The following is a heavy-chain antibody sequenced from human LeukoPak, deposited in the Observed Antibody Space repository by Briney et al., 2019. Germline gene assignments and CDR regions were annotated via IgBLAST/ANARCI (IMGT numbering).Heavy chain of an antibody. J-gene: IGHJ5*02. CDR3: ARDITDSSGYYRYNWFDP. V-gene: IGHV4-59*01. CDR1: GGSISSYY. D-gene: IGHD3-22*01. Sequence: SETLSLTCTVSGGSISSYYWSWVRQPPGKGREWIGYIYYSGSTNYNPSLKSRVTISVATSKNQFSLKLSSVTAADTAVYYCARDITDSSGYYRYNWFDPWGQGTLVTVSS. CDR2: IYYSGST.